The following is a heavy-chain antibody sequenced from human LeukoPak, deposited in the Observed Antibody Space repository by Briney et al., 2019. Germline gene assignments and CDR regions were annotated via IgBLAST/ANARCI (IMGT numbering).Heavy chain of an antibody. J-gene: IGHJ4*02. V-gene: IGHV4-39*01. Sequence: SETLSLTCTVSGGSISSSSYYWGWIRQPPWKGLEWIGSIYYSGSTYYNPSLKSRVTISVDTSKNQFSLKLSSVTAADTAVYYCARHVLRRGYFDYWGQGTLVTVSS. D-gene: IGHD2/OR15-2a*01. CDR2: IYYSGST. CDR1: GGSISSSSYY. CDR3: ARHVLRRGYFDY.